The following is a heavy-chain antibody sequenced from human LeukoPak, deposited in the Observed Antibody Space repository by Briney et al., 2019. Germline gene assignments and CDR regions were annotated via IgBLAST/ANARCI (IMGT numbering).Heavy chain of an antibody. CDR1: GFTLRSNY. CDR3: AAKVELRSNGPYFNS. CDR2: IYSGGDT. V-gene: IGHV3-53*01. Sequence: GGSLRLSCAPSGFTLRSNYMRWVRQAPGKGLEWVSVIYSGGDTFYADSVKGRFTISRDNSKNTLYLQMNSLKAEDTAVYYCAAKVELRSNGPYFNSWGQGTLVTVSS. J-gene: IGHJ4*02. D-gene: IGHD1-7*01.